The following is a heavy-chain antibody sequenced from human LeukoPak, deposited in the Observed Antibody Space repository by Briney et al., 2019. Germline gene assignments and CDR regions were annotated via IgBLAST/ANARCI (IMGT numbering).Heavy chain of an antibody. J-gene: IGHJ4*02. CDR2: ISPSGGST. Sequence: ASVKVSCKAFGYTFTSNYMHWVRQAPGQGPEWVGVISPSGGSTTYAQKFQGRVTLTRDMSTSTDYLELSSLRSEDTAVYYCARGFKGCSGGSCYSRSLGYWGQGTLVTVSS. D-gene: IGHD2-15*01. CDR1: GYTFTSNY. CDR3: ARGFKGCSGGSCYSRSLGY. V-gene: IGHV1-46*01.